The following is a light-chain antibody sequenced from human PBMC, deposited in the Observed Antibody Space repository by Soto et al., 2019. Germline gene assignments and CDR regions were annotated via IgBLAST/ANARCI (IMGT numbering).Light chain of an antibody. J-gene: IGLJ1*01. CDR1: SSDIGDYHF. V-gene: IGLV2-14*01. CDR2: GVS. Sequence: QSALTQPASVSGSPAQSITISCTGSSSDIGDYHFVSWYQQHPGKAPKLMIYGVSLRPSGVSDRFSGSKSGNTASLTISGLQAEDEADYYCSSYTSTSPPFLFGTGTKVTVL. CDR3: SSYTSTSPPFL.